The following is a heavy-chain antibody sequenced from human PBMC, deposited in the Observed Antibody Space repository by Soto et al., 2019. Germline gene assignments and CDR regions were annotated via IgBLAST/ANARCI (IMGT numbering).Heavy chain of an antibody. CDR2: FDPDQGKI. J-gene: IGHJ3*02. Sequence: QVQLVQSGAEVKKPGASVKVSCKVSGYTLTELSIHWVRQAPGKGLEWMGGFDPDQGKIIYEQKFLARVSMTEDTSTDTAYMELSSLRSVDTALYYCATTYLVEAFDIWGQGTMVSVSS. CDR1: GYTLTELS. CDR3: ATTYLVEAFDI. V-gene: IGHV1-24*01. D-gene: IGHD3-10*01.